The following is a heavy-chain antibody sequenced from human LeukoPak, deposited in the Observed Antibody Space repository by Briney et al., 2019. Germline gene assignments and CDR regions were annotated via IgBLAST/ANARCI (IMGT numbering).Heavy chain of an antibody. CDR2: IHYSGST. V-gene: IGHV4-59*01. CDR1: GGPISNYY. J-gene: IGHJ6*02. CDR3: ARELGATVVNYGMDV. D-gene: IGHD4-23*01. Sequence: SETLSLTCTVSGGPISNYYWSWIRQPPGKGPEWIGYIHYSGSTNYNPSLKSRVTISVDTSKNQLSLKLTSMTAADTAVYYCARELGATVVNYGMDVWGQGTTVTVSS.